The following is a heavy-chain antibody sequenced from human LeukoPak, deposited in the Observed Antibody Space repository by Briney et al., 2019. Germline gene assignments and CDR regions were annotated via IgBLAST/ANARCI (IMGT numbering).Heavy chain of an antibody. Sequence: PSETLSLTCTVSGDSVSGYYRSWIRQPPGKGLEWIGYFYTSANTNYNPSLKSRVTMSVDTSKNQFSLKLSSVTAADTAVYYCARGLRDEERHYGYYYMDVWSKGTTVTVSS. CDR3: ARGLRDEERHYGYYYMDV. V-gene: IGHV4-4*09. CDR2: FYTSANT. J-gene: IGHJ6*03. D-gene: IGHD3-22*01. CDR1: GDSVSGYY.